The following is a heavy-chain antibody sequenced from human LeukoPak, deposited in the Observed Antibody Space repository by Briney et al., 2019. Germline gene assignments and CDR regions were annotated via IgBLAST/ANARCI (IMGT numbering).Heavy chain of an antibody. J-gene: IGHJ4*02. CDR2: ISWNSGSI. D-gene: IGHD6-19*01. Sequence: PGGSLRLSCAASGFTFDDYAMHWVRQAPGKGLEWVSGISWNSGSIGYADSVKGRFTISRDNAKNSLYLQVNSLRAEDTALYYCAKDQVSRGVKKYFDYWGQGTLVTVSS. V-gene: IGHV3-9*01. CDR3: AKDQVSRGVKKYFDY. CDR1: GFTFDDYA.